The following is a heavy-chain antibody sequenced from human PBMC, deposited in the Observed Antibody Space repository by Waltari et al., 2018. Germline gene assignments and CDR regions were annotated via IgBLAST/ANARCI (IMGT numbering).Heavy chain of an antibody. CDR1: GFTFSSYW. CDR2: INSDGSST. J-gene: IGHJ4*02. CDR3: ARDSPEDSSGDDFDY. Sequence: EVQLVESGGGLVQPGGSLRLSCAASGFTFSSYWMHWVRPAPGKGLVWVSRINSDGSSTSYADSVKGRFTISRDNAKNTLYLQMNSLRAEDTAVYYCARDSPEDSSGDDFDYWGQGTLVTVSS. D-gene: IGHD3-22*01. V-gene: IGHV3-74*01.